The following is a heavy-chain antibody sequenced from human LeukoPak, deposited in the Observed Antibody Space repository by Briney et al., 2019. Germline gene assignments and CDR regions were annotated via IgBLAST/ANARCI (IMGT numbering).Heavy chain of an antibody. CDR3: ARVVPAERGAFDI. CDR1: GYTFTSYG. D-gene: IGHD2-2*01. V-gene: IGHV1-2*02. Sequence: ASVKVSCKASGYTFTSYGISWVRQAPGQGLEWMGWINPNSGGTNYAQKFQGRVTMTRDTSISTAYMELSRLRSDDTAVYYCARVVPAERGAFDIWGQGTMVTVSS. CDR2: INPNSGGT. J-gene: IGHJ3*02.